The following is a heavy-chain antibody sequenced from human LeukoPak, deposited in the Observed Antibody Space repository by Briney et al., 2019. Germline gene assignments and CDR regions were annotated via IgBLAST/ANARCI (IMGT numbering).Heavy chain of an antibody. J-gene: IGHJ6*03. CDR2: NYTSGST. D-gene: IGHD3-3*01. CDR1: GGSISSYY. Sequence: SETLTLTCTVSGGSISSYYWSWIRQPPGKGLEWIGYNYTSGSTNYNPSLKSRVTISVDTSKNQFSLKLSSVTPADTAVYYCARLNGYYDFWSGYPNYYYYYYMDVWGKGTTVTVSS. V-gene: IGHV4-4*09. CDR3: ARLNGYYDFWSGYPNYYYYYYMDV.